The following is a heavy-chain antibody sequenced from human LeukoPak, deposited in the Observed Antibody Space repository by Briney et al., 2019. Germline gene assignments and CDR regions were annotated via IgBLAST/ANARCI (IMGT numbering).Heavy chain of an antibody. CDR3: ARACGWGHNWFYS. V-gene: IGHV4-34*01. Sequence: SETLSLTCAVNGGSLSGYYWTWIRQPPGKGLEWIGEINYGGSTNYNPSLRNRVTTSVDSSNNQFSVKLSAVTAADTAVFFCARACGWGHNWFYSWGKGTLVTVST. D-gene: IGHD3-16*01. CDR2: INYGGST. J-gene: IGHJ5*01. CDR1: GGSLSGYY.